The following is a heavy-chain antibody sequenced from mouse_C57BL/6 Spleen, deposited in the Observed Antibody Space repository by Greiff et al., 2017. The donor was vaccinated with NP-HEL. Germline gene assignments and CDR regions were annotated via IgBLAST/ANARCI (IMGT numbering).Heavy chain of an antibody. D-gene: IGHD1-1*01. CDR3: ARSMGLRDYFGD. CDR1: GYTFTSYW. CDR2: IHPNSGST. V-gene: IGHV1-64*01. J-gene: IGHJ2*01. Sequence: VQLQQPGAELVKPGASVKLSCKASGYTFTSYWMHWVKQRPGQGLEWIGMIHPNSGSTNYNEKFKSKATLTVDKSSSTAYMQLSSLTSEDSAVDYCARSMGLRDYFGDWGQGTTLTVSS.